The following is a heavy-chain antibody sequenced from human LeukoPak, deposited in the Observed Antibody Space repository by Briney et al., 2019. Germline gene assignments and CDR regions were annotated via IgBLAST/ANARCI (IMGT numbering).Heavy chain of an antibody. CDR3: ARLGLLSYFDY. D-gene: IGHD2-15*01. J-gene: IGHJ4*02. CDR1: GSSFTNYW. CDR2: IYPGDSDT. Sequence: GASLKISCKGSGSSFTNYWIGWVRQLPGKGLEWMGIIYPGDSDTRYSPSFQGQVTISADKSISTAYLQWSSLKASDTAMYYCARLGLLSYFDYWGQGTLVTVSS. V-gene: IGHV5-51*01.